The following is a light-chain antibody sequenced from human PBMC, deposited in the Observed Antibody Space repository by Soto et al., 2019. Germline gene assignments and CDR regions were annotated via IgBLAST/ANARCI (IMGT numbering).Light chain of an antibody. V-gene: IGLV1-44*01. Sequence: QSVLTQPPSASGTPGQRVTISCSGSSSNIGSNTVNWYQQHPGTAPKLLIYSNNQRPSGVPDRFSGSKSGTSASLAISGLQSEDEADYYCAAWDDSLNRVFGTGTKLTVL. J-gene: IGLJ1*01. CDR2: SNN. CDR1: SSNIGSNT. CDR3: AAWDDSLNRV.